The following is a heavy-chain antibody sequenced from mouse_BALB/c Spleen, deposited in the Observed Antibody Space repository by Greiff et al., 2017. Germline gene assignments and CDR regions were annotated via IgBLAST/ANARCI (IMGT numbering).Heavy chain of an antibody. Sequence: VQLKESGGGLVQPKGSLKLSCAASGFTFNTYAMHWVCQAPGKGLEWVARIRSKSNNYATYYADSVKDRFTISRDDSQSMLYLQMNNLKTEDTAMYYCVREKYGSYDYAMDYWGQGTSVTVSS. D-gene: IGHD2-10*02. V-gene: IGHV10-3*03. CDR1: GFTFNTYA. CDR2: IRSKSNNYAT. J-gene: IGHJ4*01. CDR3: VREKYGSYDYAMDY.